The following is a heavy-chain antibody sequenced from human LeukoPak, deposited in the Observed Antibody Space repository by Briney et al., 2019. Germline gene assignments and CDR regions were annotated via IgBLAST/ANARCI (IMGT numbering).Heavy chain of an antibody. Sequence: GGSLRLSCAASGFTFSSYSMNWVRQAPGKGLEWVSSISSSSSYIYYADSVKGRFTISRDNAKNSLYLQMNSLRAEDTAVYYCARVGGYSGYDSDYWGQGTLVTVSS. CDR1: GFTFSSYS. D-gene: IGHD5-12*01. CDR3: ARVGGYSGYDSDY. J-gene: IGHJ4*02. CDR2: ISSSSSYI. V-gene: IGHV3-21*01.